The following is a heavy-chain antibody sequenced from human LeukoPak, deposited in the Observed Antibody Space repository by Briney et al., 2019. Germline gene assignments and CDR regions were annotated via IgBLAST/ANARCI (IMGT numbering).Heavy chain of an antibody. D-gene: IGHD6-13*01. J-gene: IGHJ4*02. CDR3: ARNSSWYGVS. V-gene: IGHV3-23*01. CDR2: IDYSGGST. Sequence: GGSLRLSCAASGFTFSSYGMSWVRQAPGKGLEWVSSIDYSGGSTHYADSVMGRFTISRDNSKNTLYLQLNSLSADDTAVYYCARNSSWYGVSWGQGTLVTVSS. CDR1: GFTFSSYG.